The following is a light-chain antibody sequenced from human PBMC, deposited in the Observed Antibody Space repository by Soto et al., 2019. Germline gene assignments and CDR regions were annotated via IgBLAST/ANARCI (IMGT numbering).Light chain of an antibody. V-gene: IGLV1-40*01. J-gene: IGLJ2*01. CDR1: SSNIGAGYD. CDR2: GNS. Sequence: QSVLTQPPSVSGAPGQRVTISCTGSSSNIGAGYDVHWYQQLPGIAPKLLIYGNSNRPSGVPDRFSGSKSGTSASLAITGLQADDEADYYCQSSDSSLSGVVFGGGTKLTVL. CDR3: QSSDSSLSGVV.